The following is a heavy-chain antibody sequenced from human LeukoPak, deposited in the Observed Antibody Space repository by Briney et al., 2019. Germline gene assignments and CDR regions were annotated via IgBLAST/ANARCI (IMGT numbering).Heavy chain of an antibody. V-gene: IGHV4-34*01. CDR3: ASGSPAADY. J-gene: IGHJ4*02. CDR2: INHSGST. Sequence: SETLSLTCAVYGGSFSGYYWSWIRQPPGKGLEWIGEINHSGSTNYNPSLKSRVTISLDTSKNQFSLKLRSVTAADTAVYYCASGSPAADYWGQGTLVTVSS. D-gene: IGHD6-25*01. CDR1: GGSFSGYY.